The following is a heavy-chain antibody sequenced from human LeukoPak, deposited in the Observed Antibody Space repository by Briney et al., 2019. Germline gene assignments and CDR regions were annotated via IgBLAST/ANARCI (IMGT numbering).Heavy chain of an antibody. Sequence: SQTLSLTCAISGDSVSSNSAAWNWIRQSPSRGLEWLGRTYYRSKWYNDYAVSVKSRITINPDTSKNQFSLQLNSVTPEDTAVYFCARDGYDSRGGYYYYYMDVWGKGTTVTVSS. CDR2: TYYRSKWYN. V-gene: IGHV6-1*01. CDR1: GDSVSSNSAA. CDR3: ARDGYDSRGGYYYYYMDV. J-gene: IGHJ6*03. D-gene: IGHD3-22*01.